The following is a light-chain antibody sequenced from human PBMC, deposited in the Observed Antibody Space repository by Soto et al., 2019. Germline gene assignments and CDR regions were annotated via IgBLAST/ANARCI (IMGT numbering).Light chain of an antibody. Sequence: QSALTQPASGSGSPGQSITISCTGTSSDVGGYNYVSWYQQHPGKAPKLMIYEVSNRPSGVSNRFSGSKSGNTASLTISGLQAEDEADYYCSSYRRSSTLVFGGGTKLTVL. CDR2: EVS. V-gene: IGLV2-14*01. J-gene: IGLJ2*01. CDR1: SSDVGGYNY. CDR3: SSYRRSSTLV.